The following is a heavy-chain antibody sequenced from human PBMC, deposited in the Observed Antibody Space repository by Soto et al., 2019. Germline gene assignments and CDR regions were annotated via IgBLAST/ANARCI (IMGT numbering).Heavy chain of an antibody. CDR2: IYYSGST. D-gene: IGHD5-18*01. CDR1: GGSISNYY. CDR3: GRHRYSYGVYYFDY. V-gene: IGHV4-59*08. Sequence: QVQLQESGPGLVKPSETLSLTCIVSGGSISNYYWSWIRQPPGKGLEWIGYIYYSGSTNYNPSLTCRVTISVEPSKNQFSLKLSSVTAADTAVYYCGRHRYSYGVYYFDYWGQGTLVTVSS. J-gene: IGHJ4*02.